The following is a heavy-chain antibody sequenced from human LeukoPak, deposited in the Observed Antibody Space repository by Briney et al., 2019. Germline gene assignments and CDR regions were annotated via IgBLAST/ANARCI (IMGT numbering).Heavy chain of an antibody. CDR1: GGSISNYY. J-gene: IGHJ4*02. V-gene: IGHV4-59*01. Sequence: SETLSLTCTVSGGSISNYYWSWIRQPPGKGLEWIGYIYYSGSTNYNPSLKSRVTISVDTSKNQFSLKLSSVTAADTAVYYCARGPPNWGYDYWGPGTLVTVSS. D-gene: IGHD7-27*01. CDR2: IYYSGST. CDR3: ARGPPNWGYDY.